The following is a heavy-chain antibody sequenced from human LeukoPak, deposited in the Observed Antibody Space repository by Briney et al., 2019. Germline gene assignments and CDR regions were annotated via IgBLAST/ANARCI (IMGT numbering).Heavy chain of an antibody. CDR1: DYSISSHNY. CDR3: ARSDSSGYFDY. D-gene: IGHD3-22*01. V-gene: IGHV4-38-2*01. J-gene: IGHJ4*02. Sequence: PSETLSLTCAVSDYSISSHNYWGWTRQPPPKGLEWFGRVYHSGSTHYSTSLKSRVTISVDTTKNQFSLKLSSVTAADTAVYYCARSDSSGYFDYWGQGTLVTVSS. CDR2: VYHSGST.